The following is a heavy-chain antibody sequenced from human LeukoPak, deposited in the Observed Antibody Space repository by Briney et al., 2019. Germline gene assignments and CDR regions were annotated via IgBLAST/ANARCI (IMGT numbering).Heavy chain of an antibody. V-gene: IGHV3-74*01. D-gene: IGHD4-17*01. CDR1: GFTFSNYW. CDR3: ARDDGDYYFDS. Sequence: PGGSLRLSCAASGFTFSNYWMHWVRQAPGEGLVWVSRINGYGSDTNYADSVKGRFTISRGNAKNTLYRQLNSLRAEDTAVYYCARDDGDYYFDSWGQGTLVTVSS. J-gene: IGHJ4*02. CDR2: INGYGSDT.